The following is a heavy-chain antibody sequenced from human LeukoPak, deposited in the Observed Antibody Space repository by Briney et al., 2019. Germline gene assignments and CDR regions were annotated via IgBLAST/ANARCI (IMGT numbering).Heavy chain of an antibody. CDR3: ARAGRWEGRPHSFDV. V-gene: IGHV4-34*01. Sequence: GTLRLSCAASGFTFSSYGMSWVRQAPGKGLEWIGEINHSGSTNYNPSLKSRVTISVDTSKNQFSLKLSSVTAADTAVYYCARAGRWEGRPHSFDVWGHGTMVTVSS. CDR2: INHSGST. J-gene: IGHJ3*01. CDR1: GFTFSSYG. D-gene: IGHD1-26*01.